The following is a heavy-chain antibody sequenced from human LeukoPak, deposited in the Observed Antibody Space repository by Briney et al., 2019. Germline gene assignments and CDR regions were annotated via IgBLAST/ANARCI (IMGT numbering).Heavy chain of an antibody. V-gene: IGHV4-30-4*08. CDR3: ASLTRNYDILTGYGPYYFDY. Sequence: PSQTLSLTCTVSGGSISSGDYYWSWIRQPPGKGLEWIGYIYNSGSTYHNSSLKSRVSISVDTSKNQSSLKVSSVTAADTAVYYCASLTRNYDILTGYGPYYFDYWGQGTLVTVSS. J-gene: IGHJ4*02. CDR1: GGSISSGDYY. D-gene: IGHD3-9*01. CDR2: IYNSGST.